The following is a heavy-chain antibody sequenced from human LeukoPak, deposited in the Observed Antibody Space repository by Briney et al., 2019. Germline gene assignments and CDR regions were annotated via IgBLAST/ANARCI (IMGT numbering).Heavy chain of an antibody. D-gene: IGHD4-17*01. CDR1: GFTFSSYV. V-gene: IGHV3-23*01. Sequence: GGSLRLSCAASGFTFSSYVMSWVRQAPGKGLEWVSAISGSGGSTYYADSVKGRFTISRDNSKNTLYLQMNSLRAEDTAVYYCAKVFGDYSYYFDYWGQGTLVTVSS. J-gene: IGHJ4*02. CDR2: ISGSGGST. CDR3: AKVFGDYSYYFDY.